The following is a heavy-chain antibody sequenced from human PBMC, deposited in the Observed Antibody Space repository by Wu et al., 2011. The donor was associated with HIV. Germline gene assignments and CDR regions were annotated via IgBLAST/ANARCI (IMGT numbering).Heavy chain of an antibody. D-gene: IGHD3-10*01. J-gene: IGHJ4*02. CDR2: INPNSGDT. V-gene: IGHV1-2*02. CDR1: GYTFTGYY. Sequence: VQLVQSGAEVKKPGASVKVSCKASGYTFTGYYIHWVRQAPGQGLEWMGWINPNSGDTNYAQKFQGRVTMTRDTSVSTAYMELSRLRSDDTAVYYCARGEPKRTGVHGVDYWGQGTLVTVSS. CDR3: ARGEPKRTGVHGVDY.